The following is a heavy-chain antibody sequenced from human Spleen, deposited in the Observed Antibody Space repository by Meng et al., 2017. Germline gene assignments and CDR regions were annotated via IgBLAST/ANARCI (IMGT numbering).Heavy chain of an antibody. CDR2: INHSGST. J-gene: IGHJ4*02. V-gene: IGHV4-34*09. CDR3: ARGGSVPMVLSY. CDR1: GGSFSGYY. D-gene: IGHD3-10*01. Sequence: QVQLQESGPGLVKPSQTLSLTCAVYGGSFSGYYWSWIRQPPGKGLEWMGEINHSGSTKYNPSLKSRVTISVDTSKNQFSLNLNSVTAADTAVYYCARGGSVPMVLSYWGQGTLVTVSS.